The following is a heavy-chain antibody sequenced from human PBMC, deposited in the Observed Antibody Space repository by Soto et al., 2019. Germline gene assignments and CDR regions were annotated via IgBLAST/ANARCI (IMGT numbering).Heavy chain of an antibody. CDR3: AKVQWAELVQDAFDI. CDR2: ISGSGGST. CDR1: GFTFSSYA. V-gene: IGHV3-23*01. Sequence: GGSLRLSCAASGFTFSSYAMSWVRQAPGKGLEWVSAISGSGGSTYYADSVKGRFTITRDNSKNTLYLQMNSLRAEDTALYYSAKVQWAELVQDAFDIWGQGTMVTVSS. J-gene: IGHJ3*02. D-gene: IGHD6-13*01.